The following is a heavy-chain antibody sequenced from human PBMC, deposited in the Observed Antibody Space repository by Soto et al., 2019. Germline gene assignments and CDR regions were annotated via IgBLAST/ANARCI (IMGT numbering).Heavy chain of an antibody. CDR3: ARVCRLVLYYYFGMDV. V-gene: IGHV4-30-4*01. CDR2: IYYTGST. J-gene: IGHJ6*02. Sequence: QVQLQESGPGLVKPSQTLSLTCTVSGGSISTDDYYWSWIRQPPGKGLEWIAYIYYTGSTYYNPSIKSRVTMSVVTSKSLFALKLSSVSAADTAVYYCARVCRLVLYYYFGMDVWGQGTTVTVSS. D-gene: IGHD2-8*01. CDR1: GGSISTDDYY.